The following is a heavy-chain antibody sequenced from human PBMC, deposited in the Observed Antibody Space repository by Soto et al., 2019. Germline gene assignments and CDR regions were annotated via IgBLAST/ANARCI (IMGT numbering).Heavy chain of an antibody. J-gene: IGHJ6*02. D-gene: IGHD2-2*01. V-gene: IGHV1-46*01. CDR1: GYTFTSYY. Sequence: QVQLVQSGAEVKKPGASVKVSCKASGYTFTSYYMHWVRQAPGQGLEWMGIINPSGGSTSYAQKFQGRVTMTRDTSTSTGYMELSSLRSEDTAVYYCAVPLNDYYYYCGMDVWGQGTTVTVPS. CDR2: INPSGGST. CDR3: AVPLNDYYYYCGMDV.